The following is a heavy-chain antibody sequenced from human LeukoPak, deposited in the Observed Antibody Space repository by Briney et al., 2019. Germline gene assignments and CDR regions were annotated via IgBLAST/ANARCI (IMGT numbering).Heavy chain of an antibody. CDR3: ARLTRLSTSPDRYYLDY. J-gene: IGHJ4*02. CDR1: GDSISSYY. V-gene: IGHV4-4*09. CDR2: IYTSGGT. D-gene: IGHD6-6*01. Sequence: SETLSLTCTVSGDSISSYYWSWIRQPPGKGLECIGYIYTSGGTNYIPTLKGRVTISIDTSKNQFSLKLSSVTAADSAVYYCARLTRLSTSPDRYYLDYWGQGTLVTVSS.